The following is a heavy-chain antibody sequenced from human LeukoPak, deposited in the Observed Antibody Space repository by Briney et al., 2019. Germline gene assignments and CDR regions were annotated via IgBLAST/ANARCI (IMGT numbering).Heavy chain of an antibody. V-gene: IGHV1-8*03. J-gene: IGHJ5*02. Sequence: GASVTVSCKASGYTFTSYDINWVRQATGQGLEWMGWMNPNSGNTGYAQKFQGRVTITRNTSISTAYMELSSLRSEGTAVYYCARMGPPRIRQNWFDPWGQGTLVTVSS. CDR1: GYTFTSYD. CDR3: ARMGPPRIRQNWFDP. CDR2: MNPNSGNT.